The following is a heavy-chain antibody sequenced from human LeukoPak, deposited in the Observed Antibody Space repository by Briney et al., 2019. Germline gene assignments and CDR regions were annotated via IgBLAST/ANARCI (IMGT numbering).Heavy chain of an antibody. CDR3: AKENPGYASGNYYKTAFDY. D-gene: IGHD3-10*01. J-gene: IGHJ4*02. V-gene: IGHV3-23*01. CDR1: GLTFSSYA. Sequence: PGGSLRLSCAASGLTFSSYAMSWVRQAPGKWLEWVSAISGSGGSTYYADSVKGRFTTSRDNSKNTLYLQMNSLRAEDTAVYYCAKENPGYASGNYYKTAFDYRGQGTLVTVSS. CDR2: ISGSGGST.